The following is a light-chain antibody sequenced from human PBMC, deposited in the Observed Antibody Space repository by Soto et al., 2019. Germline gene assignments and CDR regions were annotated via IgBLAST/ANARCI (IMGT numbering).Light chain of an antibody. J-gene: IGKJ4*01. CDR2: AAS. CDR3: HQYNTWPLT. V-gene: IGKV1-9*01. Sequence: DIQLTQSPSLLSAFVGDRVTITCRASQDINTYLAWYQQKPGKAPKLLIYAASPLQSGVPSRFSGSGSGTDFTLAIGSLQFEDFAVYYCHQYNTWPLTVGGGTKVDIK. CDR1: QDINTY.